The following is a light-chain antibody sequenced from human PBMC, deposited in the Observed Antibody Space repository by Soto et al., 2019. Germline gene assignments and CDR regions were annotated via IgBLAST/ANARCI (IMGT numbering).Light chain of an antibody. J-gene: IGLJ1*01. CDR2: EVT. CDR1: SSDVGSYNY. Sequence: QSALAQPASVSGSPGQSITISCTGTSSDVGSYNYVSWYQQYPGKAPKLIIYEVTNRPSGVSNRFSGSKSGNTASLTISGLQAEDEADYYCSSYTSSSTLYVFATGTKATVL. CDR3: SSYTSSSTLYV. V-gene: IGLV2-14*01.